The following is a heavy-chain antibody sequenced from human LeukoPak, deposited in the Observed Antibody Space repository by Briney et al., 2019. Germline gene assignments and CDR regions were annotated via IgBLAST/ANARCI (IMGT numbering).Heavy chain of an antibody. J-gene: IGHJ6*03. CDR3: ARQGYSYARGYYYYMDV. D-gene: IGHD5-18*01. CDR1: GGSISSYY. CDR2: IYYSGST. Sequence: SETLSLTCTVSGGSISSYYWSWIRQPPGKGLEWIGYIYYSGSTNYNPSLKSRVTISVDTSKNQFSLKLSSVTAADTAVYYCARQGYSYARGYYYYMDVWGKGTTVTVSS. V-gene: IGHV4-59*08.